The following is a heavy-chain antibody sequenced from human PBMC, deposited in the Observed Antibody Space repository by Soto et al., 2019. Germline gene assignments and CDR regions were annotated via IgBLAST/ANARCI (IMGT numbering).Heavy chain of an antibody. CDR2: IIPIFGTA. Sequence: QVQLVQSGAEVKKPGSSVKVSCKASGGTFSSYAISWVRQATGQGLEWMGGIIPIFGTANYAQKFQGRVTITADESTSTAYMELSSLRSENTAVYYCLYSSQYRTTEIDYWGQGTLVTVSS. V-gene: IGHV1-69*01. CDR1: GGTFSSYA. J-gene: IGHJ4*02. D-gene: IGHD6-13*01. CDR3: LYSSQYRTTEIDY.